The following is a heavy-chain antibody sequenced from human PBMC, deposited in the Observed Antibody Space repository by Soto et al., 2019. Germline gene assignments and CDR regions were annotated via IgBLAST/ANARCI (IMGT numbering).Heavy chain of an antibody. J-gene: IGHJ4*02. D-gene: IGHD5-12*01. V-gene: IGHV1-2*02. CDR3: ARDLSLRSGYTDY. Sequence: GASVKVSFKASGYTFTGYYMHWVRQAPGQGLEWLGWINPNSGGTNYAPNFQGRVTMSWDTSISTAYMELSSLRSDDTAVYYCARDLSLRSGYTDYWGQGTLVTVSS. CDR2: INPNSGGT. CDR1: GYTFTGYY.